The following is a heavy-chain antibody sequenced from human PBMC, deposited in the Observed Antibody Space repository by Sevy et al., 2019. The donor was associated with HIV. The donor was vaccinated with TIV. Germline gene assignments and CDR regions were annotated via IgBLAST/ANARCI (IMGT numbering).Heavy chain of an antibody. CDR1: GFTFSSYW. J-gene: IGHJ4*02. CDR2: INSDGSTT. Sequence: GGSLRLSCAASGFTFSSYWMHWVRQAPGKGLLWVSLINSDGSTTSYADSVKGRLTISRDSAKNTLYLQMNSLRAEDTASYYLARDSLGHSRTSADYWGQGTLVTVSS. D-gene: IGHD6-13*01. CDR3: ARDSLGHSRTSADY. V-gene: IGHV3-74*01.